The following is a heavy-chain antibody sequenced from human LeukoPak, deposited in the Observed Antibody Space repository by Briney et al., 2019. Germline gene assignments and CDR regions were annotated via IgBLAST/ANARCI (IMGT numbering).Heavy chain of an antibody. J-gene: IGHJ3*02. CDR1: GGSISSYY. V-gene: IGHV4-59*01. D-gene: IGHD5-18*01. CDR2: IYYSGST. Sequence: SETLSPTCTVSGGSISSYYWSWIRQPPGKGLEWIGYIYYSGSTNYNPSLKSRVTISVDTSKNQFSLKLSSVTAADTAVYYCARVAAMDRAFDIWGQGTMVTVSS. CDR3: ARVAAMDRAFDI.